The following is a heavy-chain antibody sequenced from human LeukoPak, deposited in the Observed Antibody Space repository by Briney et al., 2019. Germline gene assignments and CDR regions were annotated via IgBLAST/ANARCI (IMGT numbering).Heavy chain of an antibody. D-gene: IGHD5-24*01. V-gene: IGHV3-9*01. J-gene: IGHJ4*02. CDR3: ARETRWLQYRLLEN. Sequence: GGSLRLSCAASGFTFDDYAMHWVRQAPGKGLEWVSGISWNSGSIGYADSVKGRFTISRDNAKNSLYLQMNSLTDEDTAMYYCARETRWLQYRLLENWGQGTLVTVSS. CDR1: GFTFDDYA. CDR2: ISWNSGSI.